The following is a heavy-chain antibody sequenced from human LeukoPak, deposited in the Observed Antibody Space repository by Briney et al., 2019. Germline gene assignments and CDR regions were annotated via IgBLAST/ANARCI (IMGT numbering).Heavy chain of an antibody. V-gene: IGHV1-2*06. CDR2: INPNTGAT. CDR1: GYTFTGYY. Sequence: ASVKVSCKASGYTFTGYYMYWVRQAPGQGLEWMGRINPNTGATNYEQKFQARVSVTRDTSISTAYMELTRLTSDDTAVYFCVRGGESSSWSYFDYWGQGTLVTVSS. J-gene: IGHJ4*02. D-gene: IGHD6-13*01. CDR3: VRGGESSSWSYFDY.